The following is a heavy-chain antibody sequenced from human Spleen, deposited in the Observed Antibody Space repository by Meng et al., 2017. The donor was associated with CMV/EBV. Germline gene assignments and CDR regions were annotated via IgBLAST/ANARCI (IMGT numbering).Heavy chain of an antibody. D-gene: IGHD2-2*02. CDR2: IIPTFGTA. Sequence: SVKVSCKASGGSFSSYAISWVRQAPGQGLEWMGGIIPTFGTANYAKKFQGRVTITTDESRSTAYMELGSLRSEDTAVYYCASVGFCSVTTCYTGDYSSRRHFEHWGQGTLVTVSS. V-gene: IGHV1-69*05. CDR3: ASVGFCSVTTCYTGDYSSRRHFEH. CDR1: GGSFSSYA. J-gene: IGHJ4*02.